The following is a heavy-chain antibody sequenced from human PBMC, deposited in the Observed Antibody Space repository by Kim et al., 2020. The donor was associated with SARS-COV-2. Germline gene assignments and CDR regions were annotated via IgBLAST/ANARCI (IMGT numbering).Heavy chain of an antibody. CDR2: IYYSGST. J-gene: IGHJ4*02. Sequence: SETLSLTCTVSGGSISSSSYYWGWIRQPPGKGLEWIGSIYYSGSTYYNPSLKSRVTISVDTSKNQFSLKLSSVIAADTAVYYCARGRRSSSWYGWGQGTLVTVSS. D-gene: IGHD6-13*01. CDR3: ARGRRSSSWYG. CDR1: GGSISSSSYY. V-gene: IGHV4-39*07.